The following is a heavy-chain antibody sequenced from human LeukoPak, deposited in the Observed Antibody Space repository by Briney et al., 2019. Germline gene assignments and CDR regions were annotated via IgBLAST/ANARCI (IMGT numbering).Heavy chain of an antibody. Sequence: GGSLRLSCAASGFTFSSYAMSWVRQAPGKGLEWVSAISGSGGSTYFADSVKGRFTISRDNSKSTLYLQMSSLRAEDTAIYYCAKDRLTLSALDIWGQGTMVTVSS. CDR2: ISGSGGST. J-gene: IGHJ3*02. V-gene: IGHV3-23*01. CDR3: AKDRLTLSALDI. CDR1: GFTFSSYA. D-gene: IGHD1-14*01.